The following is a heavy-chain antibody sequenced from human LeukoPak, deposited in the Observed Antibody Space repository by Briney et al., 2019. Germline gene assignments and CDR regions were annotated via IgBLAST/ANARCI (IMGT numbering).Heavy chain of an antibody. J-gene: IGHJ4*02. CDR3: ARESRVAARGGYFDY. V-gene: IGHV3-7*03. CDR1: GFTFSSYW. CDR2: IKQDGSEK. D-gene: IGHD6-6*01. Sequence: GGSLRLSCAASGFTFSSYWMSWVRQAPGKGLEWVANIKQDGSEKYYVDSVKGRFTISRDNAKNSLYLQMNSLRAEDTALYYCARESRVAARGGYFDYWGQGTLVTVSS.